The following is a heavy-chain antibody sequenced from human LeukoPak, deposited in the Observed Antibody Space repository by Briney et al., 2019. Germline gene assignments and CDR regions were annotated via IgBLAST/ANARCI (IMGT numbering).Heavy chain of an antibody. V-gene: IGHV3-74*01. CDR2: INPDGSGT. CDR3: LTVVETTIAAFDI. J-gene: IGHJ3*02. Sequence: GGSLRLSCAASGFTFSTYWMHWVRHGPGKGLVWVSRINPDGSGTSHADSVKGRFTISTDNAKKTLYLQMNSLRVEDTAVYYCLTVVETTIAAFDIWGQGTMVTVSS. D-gene: IGHD1-26*01. CDR1: GFTFSTYW.